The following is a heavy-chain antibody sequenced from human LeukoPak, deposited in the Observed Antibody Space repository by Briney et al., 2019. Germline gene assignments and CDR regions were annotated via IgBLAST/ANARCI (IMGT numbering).Heavy chain of an antibody. Sequence: SETLSLTCTVSGGSISSYYWTWIRQPPGKGLEWIGYIYSSGSTNYNPSLKSRITISVDTSKNQFSLKLSSVTAADTAVYYCARHSVDTAGDYWGQGTLVTVSS. CDR1: GGSISSYY. V-gene: IGHV4-59*08. CDR3: ARHSVDTAGDY. D-gene: IGHD5-18*01. J-gene: IGHJ4*02. CDR2: IYSSGST.